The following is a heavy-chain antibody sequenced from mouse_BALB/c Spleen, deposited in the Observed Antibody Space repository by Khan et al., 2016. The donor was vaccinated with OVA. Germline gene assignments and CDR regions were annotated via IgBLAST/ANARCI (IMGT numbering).Heavy chain of an antibody. D-gene: IGHD4-1*01. CDR1: GFSFSSYS. CDR2: ISSGGDYT. CDR3: SRHLTGSFAY. Sequence: EVELVESGGDLVRPGGSLKLSCAASGFSFSSYSMSWVRQTPDKRLEWVATISSGGDYTYYPDSVKGRFTISRDNAKNTLYLHMSSLKSEDTAIYYCSRHLTGSFAYWVQGPLVTVSA. J-gene: IGHJ3*01. V-gene: IGHV5-6*01.